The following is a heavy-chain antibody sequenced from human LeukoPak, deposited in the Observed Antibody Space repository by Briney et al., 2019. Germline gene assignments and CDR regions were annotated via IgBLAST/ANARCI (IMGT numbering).Heavy chain of an antibody. CDR1: GFTFSSNY. J-gene: IGHJ6*03. Sequence: GGSLRLSCAASGFTFSSNYMNWVRQAPGKGLEWVSAISGSGGSTHYADSVKGRFTVSRDNSKNTLYLQMNSLRSEDTALYYCAKAGTYYDYYCYYMDVWGKGTTVTVSS. V-gene: IGHV3-23*01. CDR3: AKAGTYYDYYCYYMDV. CDR2: ISGSGGST. D-gene: IGHD3-3*01.